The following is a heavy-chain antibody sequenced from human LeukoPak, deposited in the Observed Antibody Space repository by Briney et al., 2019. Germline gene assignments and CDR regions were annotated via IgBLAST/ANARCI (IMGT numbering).Heavy chain of an antibody. V-gene: IGHV4-39*01. J-gene: IGHJ4*02. Sequence: SETLSLTRTVSGGSISSSSYYWGWIRQPAGKGLEWIGSIYYSGSTYYNPSLKSRVTISVDTSKNQFSLKLSSVTAADTAVYYCASTAAPRHQYSHGWPGYDYWGQGTLVTVSS. CDR3: ASTAAPRHQYSHGWPGYDY. CDR1: GGSISSSSYY. CDR2: IYYSGST. D-gene: IGHD5-18*01.